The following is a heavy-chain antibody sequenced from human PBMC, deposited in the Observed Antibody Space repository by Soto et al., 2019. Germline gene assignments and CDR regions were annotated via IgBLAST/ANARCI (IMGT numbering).Heavy chain of an antibody. CDR1: GYTFTSYD. Sequence: ASVKVSCKASGYTFTSYDINWVRQATGQGLEWMGWMNPNSGNTGYAQKFQGRVTMTRNTSISTAYMELSSLRSDDTAVYYCARDIVVVAPATPLYYGMDVWGQGTTVTVSS. V-gene: IGHV1-8*01. CDR3: ARDIVVVAPATPLYYGMDV. D-gene: IGHD2-15*01. J-gene: IGHJ6*02. CDR2: MNPNSGNT.